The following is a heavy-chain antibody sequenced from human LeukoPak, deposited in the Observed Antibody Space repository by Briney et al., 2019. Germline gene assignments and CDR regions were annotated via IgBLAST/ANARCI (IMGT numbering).Heavy chain of an antibody. J-gene: IGHJ6*02. CDR2: IYYSGST. V-gene: IGHV4-59*01. D-gene: IGHD5-18*01. CDR3: ARVQLWPFYYYYGMDV. Sequence: NPSETLSLTCTVSGGSISSYYWSWIRQPPGKGLEWIGYIYYSGSTNYNPSLKSRVTISVDTSKNQFSLKLSSVTAADTAVYYCARVQLWPFYYYYGMDVWGQGTTVTVSS. CDR1: GGSISSYY.